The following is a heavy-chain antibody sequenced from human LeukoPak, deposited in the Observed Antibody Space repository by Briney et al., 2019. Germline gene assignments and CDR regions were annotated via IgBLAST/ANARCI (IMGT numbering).Heavy chain of an antibody. CDR2: IISIFGTA. CDR1: GGTFISYA. Sequence: SVKVSCKASGGTFISYAISWVRQARGQGLEGRGVIISIFGTANYAQKFQGRVTITADESTSTAYMELSSLRSEDTAVYYCARAPYSSSWFDYWGQGTLVTVSS. D-gene: IGHD6-13*01. CDR3: ARAPYSSSWFDY. V-gene: IGHV1-69*01. J-gene: IGHJ4*02.